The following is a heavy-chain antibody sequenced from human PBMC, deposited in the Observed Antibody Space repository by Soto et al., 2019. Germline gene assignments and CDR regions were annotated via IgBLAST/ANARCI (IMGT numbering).Heavy chain of an antibody. CDR1: GYTFTSYA. CDR3: ARHTVTHTPLIDY. J-gene: IGHJ4*02. V-gene: IGHV1-3*01. D-gene: IGHD4-17*01. Sequence: ASVKVSCKASGYTFTSYAMHWVRQAPGQRLEWMGWINAGNGNTKYSQKFQGRVTITRDTSASTAHMELSGLRSEDTAVYYCARHTVTHTPLIDYWGQGTLVTVSS. CDR2: INAGNGNT.